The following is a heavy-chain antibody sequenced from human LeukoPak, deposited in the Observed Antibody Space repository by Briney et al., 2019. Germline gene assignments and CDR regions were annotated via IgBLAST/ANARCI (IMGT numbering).Heavy chain of an antibody. J-gene: IGHJ4*02. CDR2: INGGAGSS. V-gene: IGHV3-23*01. CDR3: AKGQGYNYGDSIDY. Sequence: PGGSLRLSCAASGFTFNNYAMTWVRQAPGKGLEWVSLINGGAGSSYYADSVKGRLTVPRDNSKNTLYLQMNSLGDDDTAVYYCAKGQGYNYGDSIDYWGQGTLVTVSS. D-gene: IGHD5-18*01. CDR1: GFTFNNYA.